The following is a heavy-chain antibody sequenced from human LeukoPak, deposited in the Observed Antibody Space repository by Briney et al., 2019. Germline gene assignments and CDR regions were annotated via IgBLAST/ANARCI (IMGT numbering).Heavy chain of an antibody. CDR1: GYSFSRYG. V-gene: IGHV1-18*01. D-gene: IGHD3-22*01. Sequence: ASVKVSCKASGYSFSRYGISWVRQAPGQGLEWMGWISTYNGNTNYAQKFQGRVTMTTDTSANTAYMELRSLRSDDTAVYYCARDLDYYDSSGSGWFDPWGQGTLVTVSS. CDR3: ARDLDYYDSSGSGWFDP. J-gene: IGHJ5*02. CDR2: ISTYNGNT.